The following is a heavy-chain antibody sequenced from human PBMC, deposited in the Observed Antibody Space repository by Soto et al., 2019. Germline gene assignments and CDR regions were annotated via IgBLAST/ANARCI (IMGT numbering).Heavy chain of an antibody. V-gene: IGHV3-74*01. J-gene: IGHJ4*02. D-gene: IGHD6-13*01. CDR2: IHSDGSSS. CDR1: GFTFSSYW. CDR3: ARERYASSWPDLDY. Sequence: GGPLSLSRAASGFTFSSYWTHWFRQTPGKGLVWVSRIHSDGSSSSYADSVKGRFTFSRDNAKNTLYLQMNSLRAEDTAIYYCARERYASSWPDLDYWGQGTPVTVSS.